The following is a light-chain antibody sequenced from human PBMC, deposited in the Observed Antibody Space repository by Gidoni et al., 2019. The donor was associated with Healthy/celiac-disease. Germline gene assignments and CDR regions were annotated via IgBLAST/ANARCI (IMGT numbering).Light chain of an antibody. V-gene: IGKV3-20*01. CDR3: QQYGSSPWT. J-gene: IGKJ1*01. Sequence: EIVLTQSPGTLSLSPGERATLSCRDSQSVSSSYLAWYQQKPGQAPRLLIYGASSRATGIPDRFSGSGSGTDFALTISRLEPEDFAVYYCQQYGSSPWTFXQXTKVEIK. CDR2: GAS. CDR1: QSVSSSY.